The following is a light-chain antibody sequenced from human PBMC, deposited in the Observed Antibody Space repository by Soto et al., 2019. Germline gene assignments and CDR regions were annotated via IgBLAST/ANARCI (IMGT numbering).Light chain of an antibody. Sequence: EIVLTQSPDTLSLSPGERATLSCRASQSVRAYLAWYQQKPGQAPRLLIYDASNRATGIPARFSGSGSGTDFTLTISSLEPEDFAVYYCQQRSSWPLTVGGGTKVDSK. CDR2: DAS. CDR1: QSVRAY. J-gene: IGKJ4*01. CDR3: QQRSSWPLT. V-gene: IGKV3-11*01.